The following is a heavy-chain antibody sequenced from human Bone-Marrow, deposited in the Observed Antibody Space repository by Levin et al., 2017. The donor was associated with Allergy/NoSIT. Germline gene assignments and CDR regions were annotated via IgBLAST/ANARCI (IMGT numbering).Heavy chain of an antibody. D-gene: IGHD3-3*01. CDR3: ARSPVLRFAEDKTPYYFYAVDV. CDR2: IYYSGVN. Sequence: GSLRLSCKVSAASFSSYYWSWLRQSPGKGLEWIGYIYYSGVNKYNPSLKSRVTISIDTSQKPFSLKLNSVTAADTAEYYYARSPVLRFAEDKTPYYFYAVDVWGHGTTVIVSS. V-gene: IGHV4-59*01. CDR1: AASFSSYY. J-gene: IGHJ6*02.